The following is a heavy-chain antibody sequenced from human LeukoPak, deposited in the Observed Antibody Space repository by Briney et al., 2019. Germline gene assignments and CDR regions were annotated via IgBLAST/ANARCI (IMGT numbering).Heavy chain of an antibody. CDR1: GFTFSNYD. D-gene: IGHD3-3*01. CDR2: IWYDGSNK. Sequence: GGSLRLSCAASGFTFSNYDMHWVRQAPGKGLEWVAVIWYDGSNKYYADSVKGRFTISRDNSKNTLYLQMNSLRAEDTAVYYCARGDFLSSIYWGQGTLVTVSS. J-gene: IGHJ4*02. CDR3: ARGDFLSSIY. V-gene: IGHV3-33*01.